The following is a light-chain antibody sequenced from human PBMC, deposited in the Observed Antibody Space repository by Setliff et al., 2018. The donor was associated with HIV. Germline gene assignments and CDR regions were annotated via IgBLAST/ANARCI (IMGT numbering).Light chain of an antibody. CDR2: EVN. Sequence: QSALAQPPSASGSPGQSVTISCTGTSSDVGGFNYVSWYQQHPGKAPKLMIYEVNKRPSGVPDRFSGSKSGNTASPTVSGLQAEDEAEYYCSSYAGSKNVFGTGTKVTVL. V-gene: IGLV2-8*01. CDR3: SSYAGSKNV. J-gene: IGLJ1*01. CDR1: SSDVGGFNY.